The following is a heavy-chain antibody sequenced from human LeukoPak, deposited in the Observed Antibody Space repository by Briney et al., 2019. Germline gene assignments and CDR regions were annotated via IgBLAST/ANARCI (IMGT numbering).Heavy chain of an antibody. V-gene: IGHV4-59*01. D-gene: IGHD2-2*01. CDR1: GGSISSYY. Sequence: SETLSLTCTASGGSISSYYWSWIRQPPGKGLEWIGYIYYSGSTNYNPSLKSRVTISVDTSKNQFSLKLSSVTAADTAVYYCARALVVPAAMVNWFDPWGQGTLVSVSS. CDR3: ARALVVPAAMVNWFDP. J-gene: IGHJ5*02. CDR2: IYYSGST.